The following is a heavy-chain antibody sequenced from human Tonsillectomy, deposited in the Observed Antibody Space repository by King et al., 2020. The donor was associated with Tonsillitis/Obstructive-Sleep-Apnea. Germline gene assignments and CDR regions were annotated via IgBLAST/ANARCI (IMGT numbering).Heavy chain of an antibody. CDR1: GGSFSGYY. D-gene: IGHD4-17*01. V-gene: IGHV4-34*01. J-gene: IGHJ6*03. Sequence: VQLQQWGAGLLKPSETLSLTCGVYGGSFSGYYWSWIRQPPGKGLEWIGEINHSGSTDYNSSLKSRVTISRDTSKNQFSLRLTSVTAADTAVYYCGTNAGDYYSYMDGWGKGTTVTVSS. CDR3: GTNAGDYYSYMDG. CDR2: INHSGST.